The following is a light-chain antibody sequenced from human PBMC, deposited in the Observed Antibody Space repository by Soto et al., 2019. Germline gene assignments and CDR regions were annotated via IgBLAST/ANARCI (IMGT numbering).Light chain of an antibody. Sequence: EIVLTKSPGTLSLSPGERVTLSCRASQSLTTNYLAWYQQKPGQAPRLLIYGASNRATGVPDRFSGSGSGTDFTLTITRLEPEDFAVYYCQHYGRSPLMYTFGQGTKLGVK. CDR1: QSLTTNY. J-gene: IGKJ2*01. CDR2: GAS. CDR3: QHYGRSPLMYT. V-gene: IGKV3-20*01.